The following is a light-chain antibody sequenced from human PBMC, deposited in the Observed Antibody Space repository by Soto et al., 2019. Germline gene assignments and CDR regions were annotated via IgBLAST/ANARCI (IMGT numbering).Light chain of an antibody. CDR2: DVN. Sequence: QSALTQPASVSGSPRQSITISCTGPSSDVGGYNFVSWYQHHPGKAPKLIIYDVNNRPSGVSNRFSGSKSGNTASLTISGLQDEDEADYYCPSYTTSSTYVFGTGTTVTV. CDR1: SSDVGGYNF. CDR3: PSYTTSSTYV. J-gene: IGLJ1*01. V-gene: IGLV2-14*03.